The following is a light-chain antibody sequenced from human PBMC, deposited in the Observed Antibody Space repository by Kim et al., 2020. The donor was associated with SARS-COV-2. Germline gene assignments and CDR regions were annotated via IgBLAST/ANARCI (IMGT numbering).Light chain of an antibody. CDR1: SLRNYY. J-gene: IGLJ1*01. V-gene: IGLV3-19*01. Sequence: SSELTQDSAVSVALGHTVRITCQGDSLRNYYASWYQQRPGQAPVLVIHGENNRPSGIPDRFSGSSSGNTASLTITGAQAEDEADYYCNSRDSSAQRYVFGKGTKVIFL. CDR3: NSRDSSAQRYV. CDR2: GEN.